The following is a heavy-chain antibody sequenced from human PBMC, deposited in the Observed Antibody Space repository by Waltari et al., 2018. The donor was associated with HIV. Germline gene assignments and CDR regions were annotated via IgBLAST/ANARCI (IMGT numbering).Heavy chain of an antibody. CDR2: IYYDGSKK. V-gene: IGHV3-33*01. J-gene: IGHJ4*02. CDR3: ARDYNYAPDY. CDR1: GFTFKNFA. D-gene: IGHD5-18*01. Sequence: QVQLVESGGGVVEAGRSLRLPCAASGFTFKNFAMTWVRQAPGKGLEWVGNIYYDGSKKFYGDSVRGRFTISRDNSKQILYLQMNSLRVEDTALYYCARDYNYAPDYWGQGTLVVVSS.